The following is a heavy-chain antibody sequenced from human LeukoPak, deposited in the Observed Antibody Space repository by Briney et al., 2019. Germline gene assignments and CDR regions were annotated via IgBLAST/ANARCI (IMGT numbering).Heavy chain of an antibody. CDR2: FDPEDGET. D-gene: IGHD3-22*01. CDR3: VGTADCYDSSGYHPF. J-gene: IGHJ4*02. CDR1: GYTLTELS. Sequence: ASVKVSCKVSGYTLTELSMHWVRQAPGKGLEWMGGFDPEDGETIYAQKFQGRVTMTEDTSTDTAYMELGSLRSEDTAVYYCVGTADCYDSSGYHPFWGQGTLVTVSS. V-gene: IGHV1-24*01.